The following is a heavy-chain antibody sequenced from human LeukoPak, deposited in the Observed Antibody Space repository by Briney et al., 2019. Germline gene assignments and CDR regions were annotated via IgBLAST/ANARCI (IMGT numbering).Heavy chain of an antibody. Sequence: GESLRLSCAASGFTFSSYWMTWVRQAPGKGLEWVACMKEDGSEKYYVDSVKGRFTISRDNAKNSLYLQMNSLRAEDTAMYYCARGRHSSSWSPIDYWGQGTLVTVSS. V-gene: IGHV3-7*01. CDR1: GFTFSSYW. CDR3: ARGRHSSSWSPIDY. J-gene: IGHJ4*02. CDR2: MKEDGSEK. D-gene: IGHD6-13*01.